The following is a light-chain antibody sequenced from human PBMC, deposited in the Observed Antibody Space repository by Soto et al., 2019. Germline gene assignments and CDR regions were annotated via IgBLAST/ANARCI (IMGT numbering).Light chain of an antibody. J-gene: IGKJ4*01. V-gene: IGKV3D-20*02. CDR3: QQRSNWPRGLT. CDR2: GAS. CDR1: QSVSRDS. Sequence: EIVLTQSPGTLSLSPGERGTLSCRASQSVSRDSLAWYQHKPGQAPRLLIYGASNRAPGIPDRFSGSGSGTDFTLTISRLEPEDFAVYYCQQRSNWPRGLTFGGGTKVEIK.